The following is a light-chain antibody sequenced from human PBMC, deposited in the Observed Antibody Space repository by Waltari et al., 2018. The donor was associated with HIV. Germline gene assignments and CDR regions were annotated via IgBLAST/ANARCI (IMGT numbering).Light chain of an antibody. V-gene: IGLV3-10*01. CDR3: YSADSSGNHGV. J-gene: IGLJ3*02. Sequence: SYELTQPPSVSVSPGQTARITCSGDALPKTYAYWYQQKSGQAPVLVIYEDSKRPSGIPERFSGSSSGTMATLTISGAQVEDEADYCCYSADSSGNHGVFGGGTKLTVL. CDR1: ALPKTY. CDR2: EDS.